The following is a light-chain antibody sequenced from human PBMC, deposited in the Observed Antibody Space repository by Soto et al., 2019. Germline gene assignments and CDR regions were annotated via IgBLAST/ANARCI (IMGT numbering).Light chain of an antibody. Sequence: DIQMTQSPSSLSASVGDRVTITCQASQDISNFLNWYQQKPGKGPKVLIYDASKLETGVPSRFSGSGSGTVFTFTISSLQPEDIAKYYCQQYDTLITFGQGTRLEIK. J-gene: IGKJ5*01. V-gene: IGKV1-33*01. CDR1: QDISNF. CDR3: QQYDTLIT. CDR2: DAS.